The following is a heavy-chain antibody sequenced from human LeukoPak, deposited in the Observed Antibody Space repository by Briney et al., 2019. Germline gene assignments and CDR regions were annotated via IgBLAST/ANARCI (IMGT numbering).Heavy chain of an antibody. D-gene: IGHD2-2*03. CDR3: ATGPGYCSSTSCYYYYYGMDV. CDR2: ISGSGGST. V-gene: IGHV3-23*01. Sequence: GGSLRLSCAASGFTFSSYVMSWVRQAPGKGLEWVSAISGSGGSTYYADSVKGRFTISRDNSKNTLYLQMNSLRAEDTAVYYCATGPGYCSSTSCYYYYYGMDVWGQGTTVTVSS. CDR1: GFTFSSYV. J-gene: IGHJ6*02.